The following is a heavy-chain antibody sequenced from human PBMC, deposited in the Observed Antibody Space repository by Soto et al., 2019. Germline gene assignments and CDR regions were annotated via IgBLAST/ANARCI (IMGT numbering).Heavy chain of an antibody. Sequence: SETLSLTCSVSGDSISNLDYFWAWIRQPPGQALEYIGYIYKSATTYYNPSFESRVAISVDTAKSQFSLNVTSVTAADTAVYFCARGRYCLTGRCFPNWFDSWGQGALVTVSS. V-gene: IGHV4-30-4*01. CDR3: ARGRYCLTGRCFPNWFDS. J-gene: IGHJ5*01. D-gene: IGHD7-27*01. CDR1: GDSISNLDYF. CDR2: IYKSATT.